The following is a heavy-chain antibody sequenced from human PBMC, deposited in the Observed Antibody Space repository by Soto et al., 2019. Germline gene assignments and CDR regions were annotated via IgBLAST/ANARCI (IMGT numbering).Heavy chain of an antibody. CDR3: ARDRRSSSRGYYYYYYGMDV. V-gene: IGHV3-33*01. Sequence: RRLSCAASGFTFSSYGMHWVRQAPGKGLEWVAVIWYDGSNKYYADSVKGRFTISRDNSKNTLYLQMNSLRAEDTAVYYCARDRRSSSRGYYYYYYGMDVWGQGTTVTVSS. J-gene: IGHJ6*02. CDR2: IWYDGSNK. D-gene: IGHD6-6*01. CDR1: GFTFSSYG.